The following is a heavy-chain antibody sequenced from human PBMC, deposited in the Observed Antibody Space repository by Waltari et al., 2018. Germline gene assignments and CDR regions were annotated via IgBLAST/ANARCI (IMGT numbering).Heavy chain of an antibody. CDR2: IYPGGDT. Sequence: QLHLQESGPGLLKPSETLSLTCAVPGYSISGGDFWGWCRKPPGKGLEWIGSIYPGGDTYFNPSRKSRVTISVDKSKNQYSLNLRSMTAADTAVYYCARRGRLSSYFFDYWGQGTLVTVSS. CDR1: GYSISGGDF. V-gene: IGHV4-38-2*01. D-gene: IGHD2-15*01. J-gene: IGHJ4*02. CDR3: ARRGRLSSYFFDY.